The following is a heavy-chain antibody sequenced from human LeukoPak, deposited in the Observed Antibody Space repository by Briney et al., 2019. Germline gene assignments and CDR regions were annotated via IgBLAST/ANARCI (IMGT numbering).Heavy chain of an antibody. CDR3: ARGKGYFDY. CDR2: IYYSGST. J-gene: IGHJ4*02. V-gene: IGHV4-59*01. Sequence: PSETLSLTCTVSGGSISGYYWSWIRQPPGKGLEWIGYIYYSGSTNYNPSLKSRVTISVDTSKNQFSLNLKSVTAADTAVYYCARGKGYFDYWGQGTLVTVSS. CDR1: GGSISGYY.